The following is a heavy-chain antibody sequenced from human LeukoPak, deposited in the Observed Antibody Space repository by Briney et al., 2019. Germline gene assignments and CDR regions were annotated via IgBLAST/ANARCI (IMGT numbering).Heavy chain of an antibody. J-gene: IGHJ4*02. Sequence: GGSLRLSCAASGFTFSNAWMSWVRQAPGKGLEWVGRIKSKTDGGTTDYAAPVKGRFTISRDDSKNTLYLQMNSLKTEDTAVYYCTTDWVRGTAMVLPLDYWGQGTLVTASS. V-gene: IGHV3-15*01. CDR1: GFTFSNAW. CDR3: TTDWVRGTAMVLPLDY. D-gene: IGHD5-18*01. CDR2: IKSKTDGGTT.